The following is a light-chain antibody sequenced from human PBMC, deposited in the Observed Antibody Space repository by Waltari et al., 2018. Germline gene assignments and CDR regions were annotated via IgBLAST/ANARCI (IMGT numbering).Light chain of an antibody. CDR1: SSDVGGYNY. Sequence: QSALTQPASVSGSPGQSITISCTGTSSDVGGYNYVSWYQQHPGKAPKLMIYDVINRPSGFSNRFSGSKSGNTASLTISGLQAEDEADYYCSSYTSSSTLGVFGTGTKVTVL. J-gene: IGLJ1*01. CDR3: SSYTSSSTLGV. CDR2: DVI. V-gene: IGLV2-14*03.